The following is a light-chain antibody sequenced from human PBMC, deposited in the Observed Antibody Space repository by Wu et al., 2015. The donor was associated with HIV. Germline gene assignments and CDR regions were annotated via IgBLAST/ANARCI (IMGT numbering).Light chain of an antibody. J-gene: IGKJ1*01. Sequence: IVMTQSPAILSVSPGERATLSCRASQSVRSDLAWYQQKPGQAPRLLIYSASTRATDIPARFSGSGSGTDFTLTISRLEPEDFAVYYCQQYGSSSSTFGRGTKVEIK. CDR3: QQYGSSSST. CDR1: QSVRSD. V-gene: IGKV3-15*01. CDR2: SAS.